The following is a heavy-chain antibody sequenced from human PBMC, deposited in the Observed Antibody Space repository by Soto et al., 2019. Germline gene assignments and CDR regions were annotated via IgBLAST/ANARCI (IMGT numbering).Heavy chain of an antibody. J-gene: IGHJ6*02. Sequence: QVQLVQSGAEVKKPGSSVKVSCKASGGTFSSYAISWVRQAPGQGLEWMGGIIPIFGTANYAQKFQGRVTITADKSTSTAYMELSSLRPEDTAVYYCAESLRIRFLEWLGIYYYGMDVWGQGTTVTVSS. CDR3: AESLRIRFLEWLGIYYYGMDV. CDR1: GGTFSSYA. V-gene: IGHV1-69*06. CDR2: IIPIFGTA. D-gene: IGHD3-3*01.